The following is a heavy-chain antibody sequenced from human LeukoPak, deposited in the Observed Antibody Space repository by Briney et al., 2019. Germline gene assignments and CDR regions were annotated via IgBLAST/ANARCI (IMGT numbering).Heavy chain of an antibody. J-gene: IGHJ4*02. D-gene: IGHD3-16*01. CDR1: GGSISSSNW. CDR3: ARGAGGPFY. V-gene: IGHV4-4*02. Sequence: SETPSFTCAVSGGSISSSNWWNWVRQHPGKGLEWIGEIYHSGSTNYNPSLESRVTISIDTSKNHFSLRRISVTPADTAFYYCARGAGGPFYWGQGTLVTVSS. CDR2: IYHSGST.